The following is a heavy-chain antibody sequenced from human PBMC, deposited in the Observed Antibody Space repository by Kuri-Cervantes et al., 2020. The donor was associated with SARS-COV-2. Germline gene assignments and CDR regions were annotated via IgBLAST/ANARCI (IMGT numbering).Heavy chain of an antibody. CDR2: ISRSSYI. J-gene: IGHJ4*02. Sequence: GESLKISCAASGLPSNFNSYSMNWVRQAPGKGLEWVSSISRSSYIFYADSVKGRFTISRDNAKNSLYLQMNSLRAEDTAVYYCARLIAPGESSGSGWNDYWGQGTLVTVSS. D-gene: IGHD6-19*01. CDR1: GLPSNFNSYS. V-gene: IGHV3-21*01. CDR3: ARLIAPGESSGSGWNDY.